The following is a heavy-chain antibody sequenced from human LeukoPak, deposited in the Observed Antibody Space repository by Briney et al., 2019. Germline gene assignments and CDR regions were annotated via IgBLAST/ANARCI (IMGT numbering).Heavy chain of an antibody. J-gene: IGHJ4*02. CDR1: GFTFSSYS. Sequence: GGSLRLSCAASGFTFSSYSMNWVRQAPGKGLEWVSSISSSSSYIYYADSVKGRFTISRDNAKNSLYLQMNSLRAEDTAVYYCARSVNIVVEYYFDYWGQGTLVTVSS. D-gene: IGHD2-15*01. CDR2: ISSSSSYI. CDR3: ARSVNIVVEYYFDY. V-gene: IGHV3-21*01.